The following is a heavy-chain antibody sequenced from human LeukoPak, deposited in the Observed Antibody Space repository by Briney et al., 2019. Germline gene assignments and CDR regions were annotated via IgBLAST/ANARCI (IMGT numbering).Heavy chain of an antibody. CDR2: IYYRGST. Sequence: SETLSLTCTVSGGSISSYYWSWLRQPPGKGLEWIGYIYYRGSTNYNPSLKSRVTISVNTSKNQFSLKLSSVTAADTAVHYCARVSDYGGNPIDYWGQGTLVTVSS. CDR3: ARVSDYGGNPIDY. D-gene: IGHD4-23*01. V-gene: IGHV4-59*01. J-gene: IGHJ4*02. CDR1: GGSISSYY.